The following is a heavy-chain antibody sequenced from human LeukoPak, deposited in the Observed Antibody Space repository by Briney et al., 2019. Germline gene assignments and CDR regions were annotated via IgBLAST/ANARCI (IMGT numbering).Heavy chain of an antibody. CDR1: GGSISSYY. Sequence: SETLSLTCTVSGGSISSYYWSWLRQPAGKGLEWIGRIYTSGSTNYNPSLKSRVTMSVDTSKNQFSLTLSSVTAADTAVYYCAREPYYYGSGMAGHDYWGQGTLVTVSS. V-gene: IGHV4-4*07. CDR3: AREPYYYGSGMAGHDY. CDR2: IYTSGST. D-gene: IGHD3-10*01. J-gene: IGHJ4*02.